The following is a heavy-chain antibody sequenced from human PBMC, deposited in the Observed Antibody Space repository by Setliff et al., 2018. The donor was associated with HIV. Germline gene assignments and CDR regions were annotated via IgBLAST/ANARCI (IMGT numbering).Heavy chain of an antibody. CDR3: ASRIYYYDTYRVLREEGFDP. J-gene: IGHJ5*02. D-gene: IGHD3-22*01. CDR2: IYHSGSA. V-gene: IGHV4-4*02. CDR1: GGSISSSNW. Sequence: PSETLSLTCAVSGGSISSSNWWSWVRQPPGKGLEWIGEIYHSGSANYNPSLKSRVIISVDTSKNQFSLKLNSVTAADTAVYYCASRIYYYDTYRVLREEGFDPWGQGTLVTVLL.